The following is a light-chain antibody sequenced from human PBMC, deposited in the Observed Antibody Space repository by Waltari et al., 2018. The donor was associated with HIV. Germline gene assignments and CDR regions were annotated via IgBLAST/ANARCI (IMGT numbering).Light chain of an antibody. CDR3: AARDDSLNVGV. J-gene: IGLJ3*02. Sequence: QSFLTQPPSASGTPGRRVVISCSGNTPNVGSNHVNWFRQVPGTAPKLLMFSNKRRPSGVTDRFSGSKSGTSASLAIKGLQSEDEADYYCAARDDSLNVGVFGGGTKLTVL. V-gene: IGLV1-44*01. CDR1: TPNVGSNH. CDR2: SNK.